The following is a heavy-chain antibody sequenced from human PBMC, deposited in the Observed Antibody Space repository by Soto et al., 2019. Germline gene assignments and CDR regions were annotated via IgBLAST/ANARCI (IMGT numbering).Heavy chain of an antibody. CDR2: INPSGGST. D-gene: IGHD4-4*01. Sequence: QVQLVQSGAEVKKPGASVKVSCKASGYTFTSYYMHWVRQAPGQGLEWMGIINPSGGSTSYAQKFPGRVTMTRDTSTSTVYMELSSLRSEDTAVYYCARDWTTVTTGYYYYYMDVWGKGTTVTVSS. J-gene: IGHJ6*03. V-gene: IGHV1-46*03. CDR1: GYTFTSYY. CDR3: ARDWTTVTTGYYYYYMDV.